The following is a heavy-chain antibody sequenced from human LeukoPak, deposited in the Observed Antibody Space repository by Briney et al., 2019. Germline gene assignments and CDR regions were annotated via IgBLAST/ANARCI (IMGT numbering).Heavy chain of an antibody. V-gene: IGHV1-24*01. CDR3: ATGQTTPVLVDTLHF. CDR2: FDPDDAET. J-gene: IGHJ4*02. Sequence: ASVKVSCKVSGHTVTEFSIHWVRQAPGKGLEWMGGFDPDDAETVIARKFQGRVTMTEDTSTNTAYMELTSLRSEDTAVYYCATGQTTPVLVDTLHFWGQGTLVTVSS. D-gene: IGHD4-17*01. CDR1: GHTVTEFS.